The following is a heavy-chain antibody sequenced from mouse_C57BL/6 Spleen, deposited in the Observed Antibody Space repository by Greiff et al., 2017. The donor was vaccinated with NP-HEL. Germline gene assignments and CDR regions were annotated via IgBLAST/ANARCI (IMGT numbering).Heavy chain of an antibody. CDR2: IHPNSGST. V-gene: IGHV1-64*01. CDR3: ARRITTVVATDYFDY. J-gene: IGHJ2*01. Sequence: QVQLQQSGPELVKPGASVKISCKASGYSFTDYNMNWVKQRPGQGLEWIGMIHPNSGSTNYNEKFKSKATLTVDKSSSTAYMQLSSLTSEDSAVYYCARRITTVVATDYFDYWGQGTTLTVSS. CDR1: GYSFTDYN. D-gene: IGHD1-1*01.